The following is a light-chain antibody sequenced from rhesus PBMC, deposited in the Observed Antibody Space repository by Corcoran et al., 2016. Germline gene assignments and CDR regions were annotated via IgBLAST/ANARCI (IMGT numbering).Light chain of an antibody. V-gene: IGKV1-28*02. Sequence: DIQMTQSPSSLSASVGDTVTITCRASQGISSYLNWFQPKPGKAPKLLIYAATTLQSGVPSRFSGSGSVTDFTLTISSLQPEDFATYYCQQYKSYPPTFGGGTKVEIK. CDR2: AAT. CDR3: QQYKSYPPT. J-gene: IGKJ4*01. CDR1: QGISSY.